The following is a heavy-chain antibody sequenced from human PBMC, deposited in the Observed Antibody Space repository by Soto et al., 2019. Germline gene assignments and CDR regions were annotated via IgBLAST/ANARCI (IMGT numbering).Heavy chain of an antibody. CDR1: GGTFNNYA. CDR2: IIPISGTT. CDR3: ARWGGLACSGAVCFKKPFDN. V-gene: IGHV1-69*06. D-gene: IGHD2-8*02. Sequence: QVQLVQSGAEVKRPESSMKVSCKPSGGTFNNYAINWVRQAPGQGLEWMGAIIPISGTTKYAKKFQGRVTITAYKSTSTVYMDLSSLRSEDTAVYYCARWGGLACSGAVCFKKPFDNWGQGTLVTVSS. J-gene: IGHJ4*02.